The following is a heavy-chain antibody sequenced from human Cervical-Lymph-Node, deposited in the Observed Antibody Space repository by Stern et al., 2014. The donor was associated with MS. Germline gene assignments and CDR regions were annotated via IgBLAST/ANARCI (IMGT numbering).Heavy chain of an antibody. CDR2: ISRGGTSV. Sequence: AQLVESGGGLVKAGGSLRLSCAASGFTFSDYYMSWIRQAPGKGLEWVSSISRGGTSVYYAESVEGRFTISRDNAKNSLFLQMNSLRAEDTAIYYCVRDLCKSRICYPFDYWGQGTPVTVSS. J-gene: IGHJ4*02. D-gene: IGHD2-15*01. V-gene: IGHV3-11*01. CDR1: GFTFSDYY. CDR3: VRDLCKSRICYPFDY.